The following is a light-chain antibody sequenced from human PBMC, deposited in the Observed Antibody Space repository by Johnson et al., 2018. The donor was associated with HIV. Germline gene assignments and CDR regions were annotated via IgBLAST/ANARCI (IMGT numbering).Light chain of an antibody. CDR3: GTWDSSLSAYV. CDR1: SSNIGNNY. CDR2: EDN. Sequence: QSVLTQSPSVSAAPGQKVTISCSGSSSNIGNNYVSWYQQLPGTAPKLLIYEDNKRPSGIPDRFSGSKSGTSATLGITGLRPGDEADYYCGTWDSSLSAYVFGTGTKVTVL. J-gene: IGLJ1*01. V-gene: IGLV1-51*02.